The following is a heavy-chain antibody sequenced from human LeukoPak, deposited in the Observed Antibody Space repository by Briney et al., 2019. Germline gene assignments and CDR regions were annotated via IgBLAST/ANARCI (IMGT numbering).Heavy chain of an antibody. CDR3: ARSELGATMHYFDS. V-gene: IGHV3-21*01. J-gene: IGHJ4*02. CDR2: ISTSSIYI. D-gene: IGHD1-26*01. Sequence: GGSLRLSCAGTGFKFSSYSMSWVRQAPGKGLEWVSLISTSSIYIYYGDSVKGRFTVSRDNARNSLTLEMDSLGVEDSAVYFCARSELGATMHYFDSWGQGTLVTVSS. CDR1: GFKFSSYS.